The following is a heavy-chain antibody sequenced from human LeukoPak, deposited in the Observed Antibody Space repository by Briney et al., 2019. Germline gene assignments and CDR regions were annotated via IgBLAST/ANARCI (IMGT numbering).Heavy chain of an antibody. CDR1: GFTFSSYS. CDR3: AREPQLYYDFWSGYF. V-gene: IGHV3-21*01. CDR2: ISSSGSYI. D-gene: IGHD3-3*01. Sequence: GGSLRLSCAASGFTFSSYSMNWVRQAPGKGLEWVSSISSSGSYIYYADSVKGRFTISRDNAKNSLYLQMNSLRAEDTAVYYCAREPQLYYDFWSGYFWGQGTLVTVSS. J-gene: IGHJ4*02.